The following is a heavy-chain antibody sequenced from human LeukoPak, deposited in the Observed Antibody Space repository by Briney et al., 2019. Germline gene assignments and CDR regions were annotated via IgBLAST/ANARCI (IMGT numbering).Heavy chain of an antibody. J-gene: IGHJ5*02. Sequence: SETLSLTCTVSGGSMSSYYWSWIRQSPGKGLEWVGYISYSGTTNYNPSLKSRVTISLGTSKNRFSLNLTSVTAADTAVYYCARHGSGTSLALYPWGQGTLVTVSS. CDR2: ISYSGTT. CDR1: GGSMSSYY. CDR3: ARHGSGTSLALYP. V-gene: IGHV4-59*08. D-gene: IGHD3-10*01.